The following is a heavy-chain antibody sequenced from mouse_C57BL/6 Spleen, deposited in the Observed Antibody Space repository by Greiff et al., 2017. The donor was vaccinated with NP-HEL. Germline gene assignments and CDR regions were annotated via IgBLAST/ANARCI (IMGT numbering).Heavy chain of an antibody. CDR2: FHPYNDDT. V-gene: IGHV1-47*01. CDR3: ARGGLRRDAMDY. CDR1: GYTFTTYP. J-gene: IGHJ4*01. Sequence: VQRVESGAELVKPGASVKMSCKASGYTFTTYPIEWMKQNHGKSLEWIGNFHPYNDDTKYNEKFKGKATLTVEKSSSTVYLELSRLTSDDSAVYYCARGGLRRDAMDYWGQGTSVTVSS. D-gene: IGHD2-2*01.